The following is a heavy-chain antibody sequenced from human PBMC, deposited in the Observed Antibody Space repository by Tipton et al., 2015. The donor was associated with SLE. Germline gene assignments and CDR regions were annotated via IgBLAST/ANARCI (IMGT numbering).Heavy chain of an antibody. V-gene: IGHV4-39*07. CDR1: GGSISSSSYY. CDR3: ARGRLGDSQHHFDY. D-gene: IGHD1-26*01. J-gene: IGHJ4*02. CDR2: INHSGST. Sequence: TLSLTCTVSGGSISSSSYYWGWIRQPPGKGLEWIGEINHSGSTYYNPSLKSRVTISVDTSKNQFSLKVSSVTAADTAVYYCARGRLGDSQHHFDYWGQGTLVTVSS.